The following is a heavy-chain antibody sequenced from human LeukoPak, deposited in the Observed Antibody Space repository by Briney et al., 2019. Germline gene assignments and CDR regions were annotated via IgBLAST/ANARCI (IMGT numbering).Heavy chain of an antibody. Sequence: SETLSLTCTVSGGSISSYYWSWIRQPPGKGLEWIGYIYYSGSTNYNPSLKSRVTISVDTSKNWFSLKLSSVTAADTAVYYCARVVAAAGSGPDAFDIWGQGTMVTVSS. J-gene: IGHJ3*02. V-gene: IGHV4-59*01. CDR1: GGSISSYY. CDR3: ARVVAAAGSGPDAFDI. D-gene: IGHD6-13*01. CDR2: IYYSGST.